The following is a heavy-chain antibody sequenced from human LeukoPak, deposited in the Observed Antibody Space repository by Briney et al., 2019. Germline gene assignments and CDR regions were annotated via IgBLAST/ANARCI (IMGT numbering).Heavy chain of an antibody. CDR1: GFTFSSYE. CDR3: ARRLGGDYAEP. J-gene: IGHJ5*02. CDR2: ISSSGSTI. V-gene: IGHV3-48*03. D-gene: IGHD4-17*01. Sequence: GGSLRLSCAASGFTFSSYEMNWVRQTPGKGLEWVSYISSSGSTIYYADSVKGRFTISRDNAKNSLYLQMNSLRAEDTAVYYCARRLGGDYAEPWGQGTLVTVSS.